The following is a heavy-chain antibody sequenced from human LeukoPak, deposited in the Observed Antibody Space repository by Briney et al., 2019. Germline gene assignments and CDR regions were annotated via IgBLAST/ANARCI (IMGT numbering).Heavy chain of an antibody. CDR1: GGSISSSSYY. Sequence: PSETLSLTCTVSGGSISSSSYYWGWIRQPPGKGLEWIGSIYYSGSTYYNPSLKSRVTISVDTSKNQFSLKLSSVTAADTAVYYCAREPGPLDYWGQGTLVTVSS. D-gene: IGHD3-10*01. V-gene: IGHV4-39*07. J-gene: IGHJ4*02. CDR2: IYYSGST. CDR3: AREPGPLDY.